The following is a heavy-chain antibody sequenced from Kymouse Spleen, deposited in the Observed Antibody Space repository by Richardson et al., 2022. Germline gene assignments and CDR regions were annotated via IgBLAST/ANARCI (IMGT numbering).Heavy chain of an antibody. CDR1: GFTFSSYD. CDR3: ARGGHYYGSGSYHLLFDY. J-gene: IGHJ4*02. CDR2: IGTAGDT. V-gene: IGHV3-13*01. D-gene: IGHD3-10*01. Sequence: EVQLVESGGGLVQPGGSLRLSCAASGFTFSSYDMHWVRQATGKGLEWVSAIGTAGDTYYPGSVKGRFTISRENAKNSLYLQMNSLRAGDTAVYYCARGGHYYGSGSYHLLFDYWGQGTLVTVSS.